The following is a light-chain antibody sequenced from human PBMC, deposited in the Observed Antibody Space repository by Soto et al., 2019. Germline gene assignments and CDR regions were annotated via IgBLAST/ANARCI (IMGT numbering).Light chain of an antibody. CDR3: QSYDNSLSGYV. V-gene: IGLV1-40*01. J-gene: IGLJ1*01. CDR2: DNN. Sequence: QPVLTQPPSVSGAPGQRVTISCTGSSSNIGAGYDVHWYQQPPGTAPKLLIYDNNNRPSGVPDRFSGSKSGTSASLAITGLQTEDEADYYCQSYDNSLSGYVFGTGTKLTVL. CDR1: SSNIGAGYD.